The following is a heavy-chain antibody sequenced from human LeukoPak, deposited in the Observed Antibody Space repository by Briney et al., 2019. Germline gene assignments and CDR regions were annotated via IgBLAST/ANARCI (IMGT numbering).Heavy chain of an antibody. CDR3: AKDRSSLWFGEGYYFDY. V-gene: IGHV3-23*01. Sequence: GGSLRLSCAASGFTFSSYGMSWVRQAPGKGLEWVSAISGSGGSTYYADSVKGRFTISRDNSKNTLYLQMNSLRAEDTAVYYCAKDRSSLWFGEGYYFDYWGQGTLVTVSS. CDR1: GFTFSSYG. J-gene: IGHJ4*02. D-gene: IGHD3-10*01. CDR2: ISGSGGST.